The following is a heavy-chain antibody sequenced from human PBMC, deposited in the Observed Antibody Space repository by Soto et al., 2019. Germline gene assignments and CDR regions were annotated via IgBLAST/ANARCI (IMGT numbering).Heavy chain of an antibody. V-gene: IGHV1-8*01. CDR1: GYTLTSYD. D-gene: IGHD6-6*01. CDR3: ARAGRIAARRGGSGGMDV. Sequence: QVQLVQSGAEVKKPGASVKVSCKASGYTLTSYDINWVRQATGQGLEWMGWMNPNSGNTGYAQKFQGRLTMTRNTSIRPAYMERSSLRSEDRAVYYCARAGRIAARRGGSGGMDVWGQGSTVTVSS. CDR2: MNPNSGNT. J-gene: IGHJ6*02.